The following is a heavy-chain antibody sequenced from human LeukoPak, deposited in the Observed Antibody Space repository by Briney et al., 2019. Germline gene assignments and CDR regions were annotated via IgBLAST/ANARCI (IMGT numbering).Heavy chain of an antibody. Sequence: GSLRLSCAASGFTVSSNYMSWIRQPPGKGLEWIGEINHSGSTNYNPSLKSRVTISVDTSKNQFSLKLSSVTAADTAVYYCARGPYLYSVAEHGFDYWGQGTLVTVSS. CDR2: INHSGST. V-gene: IGHV4-34*01. D-gene: IGHD6-19*01. CDR3: ARGPYLYSVAEHGFDY. CDR1: GFTVSSNY. J-gene: IGHJ4*02.